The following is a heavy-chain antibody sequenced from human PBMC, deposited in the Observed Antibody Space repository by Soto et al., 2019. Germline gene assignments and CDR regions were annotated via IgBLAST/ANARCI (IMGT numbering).Heavy chain of an antibody. CDR1: GYTFTSHG. Sequence: ASVKVSCKASGYTFTSHGIHWVRQAPGQGLEWMGWISAYNGNTNYAQKLQGRVTMTRDTSTSTAYMELRSLRSDDTAVYYCARERDDSRWSSAENLHHWGQGTLVTVS. CDR3: ARERDDSRWSSAENLHH. D-gene: IGHD6-13*01. CDR2: ISAYNGNT. J-gene: IGHJ1*01. V-gene: IGHV1-18*01.